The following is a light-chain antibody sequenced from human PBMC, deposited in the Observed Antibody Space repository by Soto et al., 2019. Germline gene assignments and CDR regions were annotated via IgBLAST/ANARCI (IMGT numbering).Light chain of an antibody. CDR1: QSISSS. Sequence: EIVLTQSPGTLSLSAGERATLSCRASQSISSSLAWYQQKPGLAPTLLISDASNRASGVPDRFTGGGSGTDFSLTISRLEPEDFAVYYCQQYGSSPKTFGQGTRLEIK. CDR2: DAS. CDR3: QQYGSSPKT. V-gene: IGKV3-20*01. J-gene: IGKJ5*01.